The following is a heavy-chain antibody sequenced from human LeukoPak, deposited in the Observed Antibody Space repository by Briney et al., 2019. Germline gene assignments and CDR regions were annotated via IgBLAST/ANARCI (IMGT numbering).Heavy chain of an antibody. D-gene: IGHD1-26*01. CDR1: GGSISSNHW. J-gene: IGHJ2*01. CDR2: IYHSGST. Sequence: SETLSLTCAVSGGSISSNHWWSWVRQPPKKGLEWIGEIYHSGSTNYNPSLKSRVTISVDTSKNQFSLKLSSVTAADTAVYYCARDRGGATHGYFDLWGRGTLVTVSS. V-gene: IGHV4-4*02. CDR3: ARDRGGATHGYFDL.